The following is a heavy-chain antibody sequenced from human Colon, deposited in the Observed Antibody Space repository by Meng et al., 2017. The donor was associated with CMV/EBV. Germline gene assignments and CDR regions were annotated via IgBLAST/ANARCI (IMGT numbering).Heavy chain of an antibody. CDR3: ARADPSVAMYYFDY. Sequence: SETLSLTCNVSGGSISTYYWTWIRQPPGKGLEWIGNIYYTGSVKYNPSLKSRLTISVDTAKNQFSLKLSSVTAADTATYYCARADPSVAMYYFDYWGPGTLVTVSS. J-gene: IGHJ4*02. CDR2: IYYTGSV. V-gene: IGHV4-59*13. D-gene: IGHD5-12*01. CDR1: GGSISTYY.